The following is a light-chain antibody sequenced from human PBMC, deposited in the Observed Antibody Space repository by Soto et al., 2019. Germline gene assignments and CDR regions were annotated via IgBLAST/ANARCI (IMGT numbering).Light chain of an antibody. Sequence: EILMTQSPATLSVSPGERVTLSCRASRSIATRLAWFQQKPGRSPRLFIYDASARATDVPARFSGSGSGTDFPLTISSLQSEDSAVYYCQQYNDWSWTFGQGTKVDIK. CDR3: QQYNDWSWT. CDR2: DAS. V-gene: IGKV3-15*01. CDR1: RSIATR. J-gene: IGKJ1*01.